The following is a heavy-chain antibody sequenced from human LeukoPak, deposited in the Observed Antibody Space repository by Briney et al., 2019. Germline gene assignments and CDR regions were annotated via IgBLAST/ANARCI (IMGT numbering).Heavy chain of an antibody. Sequence: GGSLRLSCAGSGFTFSDYYMSWVRQAPGKGLEWVSVIYSGGSTYYADSVKGRFTISRDNSKNTLYLQMNSLRAEDTAVYYCARAAWDSSWDYYFDYWGQGTLVTVSS. CDR2: IYSGGST. D-gene: IGHD6-13*01. V-gene: IGHV3-53*01. CDR3: ARAAWDSSWDYYFDY. J-gene: IGHJ4*02. CDR1: GFTFSDYY.